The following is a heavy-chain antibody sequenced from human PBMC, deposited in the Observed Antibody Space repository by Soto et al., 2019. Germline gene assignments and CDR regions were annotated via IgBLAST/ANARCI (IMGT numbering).Heavy chain of an antibody. CDR2: IYYSGST. Sequence: PSETLSLTCTVSGGSISSGDYYWSWIRQPPGKGLEWIGYIYYSGSTYYNPSLKSRVTISVDTSKNQFSLKLSSVTAADTAVYYCARDHSVAAAGGWFDPWGQGTLVTSPQ. CDR3: ARDHSVAAAGGWFDP. D-gene: IGHD6-13*01. V-gene: IGHV4-30-4*01. CDR1: GGSISSGDYY. J-gene: IGHJ5*02.